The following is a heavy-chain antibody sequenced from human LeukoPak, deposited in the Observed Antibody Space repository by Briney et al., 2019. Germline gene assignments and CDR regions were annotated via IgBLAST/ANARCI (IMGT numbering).Heavy chain of an antibody. V-gene: IGHV3-23*01. D-gene: IGHD3-16*01. J-gene: IGHJ4*02. Sequence: SGGSLRLSCAASGFTFSSYAMSWVRQAPGKGLEWVSAISGSGGSTYYADSVKGRFTISKNNSKNTLYLQMNSLRAEDTAVYYCAKDGGRSWPPLHAGYWGQGTLVTVSS. CDR3: AKDGGRSWPPLHAGY. CDR2: ISGSGGST. CDR1: GFTFSSYA.